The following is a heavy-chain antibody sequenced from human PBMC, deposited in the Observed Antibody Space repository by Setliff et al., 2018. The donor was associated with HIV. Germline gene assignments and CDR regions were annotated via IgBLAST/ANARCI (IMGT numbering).Heavy chain of an antibody. Sequence: ASVKVSCQASGYSFTTHDINWVRQSPGQGLEWMGWMNPDSGNTFYAQKFKGRVTMTRDTSTNTAYMELSSLTSDDTAVYYCARDDYGDYVGDYWGQGTLVTVSS. CDR3: ARDDYGDYVGDY. D-gene: IGHD4-17*01. CDR1: GYSFTTHD. V-gene: IGHV1-8*02. J-gene: IGHJ4*02. CDR2: MNPDSGNT.